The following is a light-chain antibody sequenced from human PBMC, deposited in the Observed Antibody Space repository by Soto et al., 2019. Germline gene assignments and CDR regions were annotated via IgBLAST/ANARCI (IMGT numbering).Light chain of an antibody. Sequence: QSALTQPASVSGSPGQSITISCTGTSSDVGSYKLVSWYQQHPGKAPKLMIYEGNKRPSGVSNRFSGSKSGSTASLTISGLQPEDEADYYCCSYAGSSTSVVFGGGTKVTVL. CDR3: CSYAGSSTSVV. CDR1: SSDVGSYKL. V-gene: IGLV2-23*01. CDR2: EGN. J-gene: IGLJ2*01.